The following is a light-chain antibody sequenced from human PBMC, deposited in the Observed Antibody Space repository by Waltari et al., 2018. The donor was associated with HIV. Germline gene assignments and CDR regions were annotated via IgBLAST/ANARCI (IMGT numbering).Light chain of an antibody. Sequence: QSALTQPASVSGSPGQSITISCPATSSDVGSYNLVSWYQQHPGKAPKLMIYEGSKRPSGVSNRFSGSKSGNTASLTISGLQAEDEADYYCCSYAGSSTLVVFGGGTKLTVL. CDR1: SSDVGSYNL. J-gene: IGLJ2*01. CDR3: CSYAGSSTLVV. V-gene: IGLV2-23*03. CDR2: EGS.